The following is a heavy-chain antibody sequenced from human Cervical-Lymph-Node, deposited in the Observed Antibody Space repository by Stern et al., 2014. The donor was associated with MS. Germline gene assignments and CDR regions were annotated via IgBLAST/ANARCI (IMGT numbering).Heavy chain of an antibody. Sequence: EVQLVESGAEVKKPGESLKISCKGSGYTFTNNWIAWVRQMPGEGLEWMGIIYPDDSDIRYSPSLQGQVTISADKSISTAYLQWSSLKAADSAVYYCARPPPRRKWDDPNYGMDVWGQGTTVTVSS. CDR1: GYTFTNNW. CDR3: ARPPPRRKWDDPNYGMDV. D-gene: IGHD1-1*01. J-gene: IGHJ6*02. V-gene: IGHV5-51*03. CDR2: IYPDDSDI.